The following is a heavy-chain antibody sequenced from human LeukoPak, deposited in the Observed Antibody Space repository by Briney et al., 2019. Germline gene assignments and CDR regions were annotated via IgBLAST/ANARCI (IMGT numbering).Heavy chain of an antibody. D-gene: IGHD3-22*01. V-gene: IGHV3-48*04. CDR1: GFTFSSYS. J-gene: IGHJ4*02. CDR2: ISSSSSTI. Sequence: GGSLRLSCAASGFTFSSYSMNWVRQAPGKGLEWVSYISSSSSTIYYADSVKGRFTISRDNAKNSLYLQMNSLRAEDTAVYYCAREASGYYLDYWGQGTLVTVSS. CDR3: AREASGYYLDY.